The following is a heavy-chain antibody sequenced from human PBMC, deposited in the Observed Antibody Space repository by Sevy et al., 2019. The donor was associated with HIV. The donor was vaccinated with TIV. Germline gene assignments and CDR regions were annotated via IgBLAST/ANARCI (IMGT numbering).Heavy chain of an antibody. Sequence: GGSLRLSCAASGFTFSSYAMHWVRQAPGKGLGGVAVISYDGSNKYYADSVKGRFTISRDNSKNTLYLQMNSLRAEDTAVYYCAREGNIAMVTGTFRFDPWGQGTLVTVSS. V-gene: IGHV3-30*04. CDR1: GFTFSSYA. CDR3: AREGNIAMVTGTFRFDP. J-gene: IGHJ5*02. D-gene: IGHD5-18*01. CDR2: ISYDGSNK.